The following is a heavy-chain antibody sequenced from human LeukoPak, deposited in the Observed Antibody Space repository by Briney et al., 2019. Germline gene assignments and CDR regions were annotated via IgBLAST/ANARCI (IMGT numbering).Heavy chain of an antibody. Sequence: GRSLRLSCAASGFTFSSYGMHWVRQAPGKGLEWVAVISYDGSNKYYVDSVKGRFTISRDNSKNTLCLQMNSLRAEDTAVYYCARPAGDKLRYFDWLLYWGQGTLVTVSS. J-gene: IGHJ4*02. CDR2: ISYDGSNK. CDR1: GFTFSSYG. CDR3: ARPAGDKLRYFDWLLY. V-gene: IGHV3-30*03. D-gene: IGHD3-9*01.